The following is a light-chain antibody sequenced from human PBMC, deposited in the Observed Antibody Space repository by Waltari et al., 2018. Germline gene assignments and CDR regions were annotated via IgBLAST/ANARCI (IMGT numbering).Light chain of an antibody. CDR3: QQYNDWPPLT. Sequence: EVVMTQSPATLSVSPGERVTLSCRTSHSVNRFGAWYHGKPGQAPRLPIDCAATRPTGIPAMFSGRWSGTEFTLTISSLQSEDFSVDYCQQYNDWPPLTFGGGTKLEIK. V-gene: IGKV3-15*01. J-gene: IGKJ4*01. CDR2: CAA. CDR1: HSVNRF.